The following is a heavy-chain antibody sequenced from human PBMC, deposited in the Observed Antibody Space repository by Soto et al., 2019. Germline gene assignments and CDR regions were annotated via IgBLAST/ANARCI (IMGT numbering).Heavy chain of an antibody. D-gene: IGHD2-21*02. CDR1: GYTFTSYA. CDR2: INAGNGNT. CDR3: ATSIVVVTALDY. Sequence: QVQLVQSGAEEKKPGASVKVSCKASGYTFTSYAMHWVRQAPGQRLEWMGWINAGNGNTKYSQKFQGRVTITRDTSASTAYRELSRLRSEDTAVYYCATSIVVVTALDYWGQGTLVTVSS. V-gene: IGHV1-3*05. J-gene: IGHJ4*02.